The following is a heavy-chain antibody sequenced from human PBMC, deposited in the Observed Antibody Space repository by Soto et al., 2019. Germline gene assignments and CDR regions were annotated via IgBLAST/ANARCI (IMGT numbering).Heavy chain of an antibody. J-gene: IGHJ6*02. V-gene: IGHV6-1*01. CDR2: TYYRSKWYN. Sequence: SETLSLTCAISGDSVSSNSAAWNRIRQYPSRGLEWLGRTYYRSKWYNDSPTSVKGRITINPDTSTNRFSLQLNSVTPEDTALYYCAREPVGECTCGSYYYFLQGMDVWGQGTTVTVSS. CDR1: GDSVSSNSAA. CDR3: AREPVGECTCGSYYYFLQGMDV. D-gene: IGHD5-12*01.